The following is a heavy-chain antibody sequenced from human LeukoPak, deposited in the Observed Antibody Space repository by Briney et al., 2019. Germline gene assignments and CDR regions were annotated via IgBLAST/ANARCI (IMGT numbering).Heavy chain of an antibody. CDR1: GFTFSSYW. CDR3: SRGGSGSYYYYYYGMDV. V-gene: IGHV3-7*01. J-gene: IGHJ6*02. CDR2: IKQDGSEK. Sequence: GGSLRLSCAASGFTFSSYWMSWVRQAPGKGLEWVANIKQDGSEKYYVDSVKGRFTISRDNAKNSLYLQMNSLRAEDTAVYYCSRGGSGSYYYYYYGMDVWGQGTTVIVSS. D-gene: IGHD3-10*01.